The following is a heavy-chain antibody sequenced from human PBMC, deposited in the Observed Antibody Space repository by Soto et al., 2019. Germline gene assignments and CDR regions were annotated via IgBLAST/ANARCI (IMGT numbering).Heavy chain of an antibody. V-gene: IGHV3-30*03. D-gene: IGHD4-17*01. CDR3: ASATTGTTEEVY. J-gene: IGHJ4*02. CDR1: GFAFSSYL. CDR2: ISYDGSNK. Sequence: WGSLTLSCAASGFAFSSYLMHWVRQAPGKGLEWVAVISYDGSNKYYAGSVKGRFTISRDNSKNTLYLQMNSLRAEDTAVYYCASATTGTTEEVYWGPGTLVTVSS.